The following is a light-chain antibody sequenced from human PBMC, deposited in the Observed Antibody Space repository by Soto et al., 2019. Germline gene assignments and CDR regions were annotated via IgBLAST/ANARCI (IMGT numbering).Light chain of an antibody. CDR1: SYNIGANY. Sequence: QSVLTQPPSVSAAPGQKVTISCSGSSYNIGANYVSWYQQLPGTAPKLLIYDNDKRPSGIPDRFSASKSGTSATLGITGLQTGDESDYYCGAWDSSLSAGVFGGGTKVTGL. J-gene: IGLJ2*01. CDR2: DND. CDR3: GAWDSSLSAGV. V-gene: IGLV1-51*01.